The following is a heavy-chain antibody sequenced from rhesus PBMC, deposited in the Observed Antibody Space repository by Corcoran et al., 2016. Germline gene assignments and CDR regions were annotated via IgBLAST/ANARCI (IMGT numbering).Heavy chain of an antibody. CDR1: VGSISSSNW. J-gene: IGHJ4*01. CDR2: ISGSSGST. CDR3: AREKGIAASYFDY. Sequence: QVQLQESGPGLVKPSETLSLTCAVSVGSISSSNWLSWLRQPTGKGLEWIGYISGSSGSTYYNPSLKSRVTSSTDTSKNQFSLKLSSVTAADTAVYYCAREKGIAASYFDYWGQGVLVTVSS. D-gene: IGHD6-25*01. V-gene: IGHV4-65*01.